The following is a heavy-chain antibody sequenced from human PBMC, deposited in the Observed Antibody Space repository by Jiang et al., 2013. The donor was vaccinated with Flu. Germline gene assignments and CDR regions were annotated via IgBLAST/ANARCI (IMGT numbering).Heavy chain of an antibody. V-gene: IGHV4-59*08. CDR2: IYYIGST. CDR1: GGSMNTYY. CDR3: VRHPPNYSDNSGYGMDV. Sequence: LLKPSETLSLTCTVSGGSMNTYYWSWIRQSPEKGLEWIGYIYYIGSTYYNPSLRSRVTMSLDTSKNQFSLRLSSVTAADTAVYYRVRHPPNYSDNSGYGMDVWGKGTTVTVSS. J-gene: IGHJ6*04. D-gene: IGHD3-22*01.